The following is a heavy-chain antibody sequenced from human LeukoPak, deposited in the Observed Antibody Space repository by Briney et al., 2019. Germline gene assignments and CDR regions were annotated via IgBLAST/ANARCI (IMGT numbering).Heavy chain of an antibody. Sequence: PGGSLRLSCAASGFTFSSYGMHWVRQAPGKGLEWVAFIRFDGNNKEYADSVKGRFTISRDNSKNTLYLQMNSLRAEDTAVYYCARDGNPPRPFEFDPWGQGTLVTVSS. CDR3: ARDGNPPRPFEFDP. J-gene: IGHJ5*02. V-gene: IGHV3-30*02. CDR1: GFTFSSYG. CDR2: IRFDGNNK. D-gene: IGHD4-23*01.